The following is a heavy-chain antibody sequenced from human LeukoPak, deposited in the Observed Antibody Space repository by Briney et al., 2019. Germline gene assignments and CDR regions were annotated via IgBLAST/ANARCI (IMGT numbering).Heavy chain of an antibody. D-gene: IGHD3-10*01. CDR3: ARHVASGGSGVDY. CDR2: IKHDGSEK. J-gene: IGHJ4*02. CDR1: GFTFSSYW. Sequence: GGSLRLSCAASGFTFSSYWMNWVRQAPGKGLEWVANIKHDGSEKYYVDSMKGRFTISRDNAKKSLYLQMNSLESEDTAVYYCARHVASGGSGVDYWGQGTLVTVSS. V-gene: IGHV3-7*03.